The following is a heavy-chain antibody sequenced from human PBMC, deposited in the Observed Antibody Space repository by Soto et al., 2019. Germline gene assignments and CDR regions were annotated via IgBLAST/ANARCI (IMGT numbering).Heavy chain of an antibody. D-gene: IGHD3-22*01. CDR2: INTSGGST. CDR3: VRDQTRSYYYDSSGPPPDGYLHY. Sequence: ASVKVSCKASGYTFTSYYMHWVRQAPGQGLEWMGIINTSGGSTSYAQKFQGRVTMTRDTSTSTVYMELSSLRSEDTAVYYCVRDQTRSYYYDSSGPPPDGYLHYLGQGTLVTVSS. CDR1: GYTFTSYY. V-gene: IGHV1-46*01. J-gene: IGHJ4*02.